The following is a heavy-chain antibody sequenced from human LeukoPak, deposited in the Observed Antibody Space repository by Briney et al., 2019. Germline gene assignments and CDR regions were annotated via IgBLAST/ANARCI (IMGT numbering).Heavy chain of an antibody. Sequence: SETLSLAWTVYGGSISSYYWSWIRQPAGKGLEWIGRIYTSGSTNYNPSLKSRVTMSVDTSKNQVSLKLSSVTAADTAVYYCAREGKYYFDYWGQGTLVTVSS. J-gene: IGHJ4*02. CDR3: AREGKYYFDY. CDR1: GGSISSYY. CDR2: IYTSGST. D-gene: IGHD3-10*01. V-gene: IGHV4-4*07.